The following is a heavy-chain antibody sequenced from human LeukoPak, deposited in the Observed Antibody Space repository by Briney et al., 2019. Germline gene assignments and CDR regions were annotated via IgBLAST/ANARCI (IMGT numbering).Heavy chain of an antibody. D-gene: IGHD3-10*01. Sequence: SETLSLTCTVSGYSISSGYYWGWIRPPPGKGLEWIGSIYHSGSTYYNPPLKSHVTISVDTSKNHFSLKLCSVTAAAPAVYYCARGVGGTLVRDPRGALYIWGQGTMVSVSS. J-gene: IGHJ3*02. CDR1: GYSISSGYY. CDR3: ARGVGGTLVRDPRGALYI. CDR2: IYHSGST. V-gene: IGHV4-38-2*02.